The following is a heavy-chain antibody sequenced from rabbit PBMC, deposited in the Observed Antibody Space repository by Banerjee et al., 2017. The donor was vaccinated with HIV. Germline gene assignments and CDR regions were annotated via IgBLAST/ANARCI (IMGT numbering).Heavy chain of an antibody. J-gene: IGHJ4*01. CDR2: IYAGKGNT. CDR1: GFDFSSYY. Sequence: QLEESGGGLVQPGGSLTLSCKASGFDFSSYYMSWVRQAPGKGLEWIGIIYAGKGNTDYVSWVNGRFTISSDNAQNTVDLQMNSLTAADTATYFCARDLAGVIGWNFNLWGPGTLVTVS. V-gene: IGHV1S7*01. CDR3: ARDLAGVIGWNFNL. D-gene: IGHD4-1*01.